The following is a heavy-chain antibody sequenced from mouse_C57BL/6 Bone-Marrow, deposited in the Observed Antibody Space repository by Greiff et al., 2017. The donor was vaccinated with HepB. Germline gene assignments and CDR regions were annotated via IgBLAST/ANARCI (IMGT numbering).Heavy chain of an antibody. V-gene: IGHV2-2*01. Sequence: VQLQESGPGLVQPSQSLSITCTVSGFSLNSYGVHWVRQSPGKGLEWLGVIWSGGSTDDNAAFISRLSISKYNSKSQVFFKMNRLQADDTAIYYCARTNSYGISPYFDYWGQGTTLTVSS. D-gene: IGHD1-1*01. CDR1: GFSLNSYG. CDR2: IWSGGST. J-gene: IGHJ2*01. CDR3: ARTNSYGISPYFDY.